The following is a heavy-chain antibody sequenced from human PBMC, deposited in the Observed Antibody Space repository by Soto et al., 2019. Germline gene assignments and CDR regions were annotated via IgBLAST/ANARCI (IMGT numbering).Heavy chain of an antibody. CDR2: IYSGGTT. J-gene: IGHJ4*02. D-gene: IGHD3-10*01. Sequence: EVQLVESGGGWVQPGGSLRLSCAASGFTVSSNYMTWVRQAPGKGLEWVSNIYSGGTTSYEDSVKGRFTISRDNSKNTLFLQMNSLRDDDTAVYYCASGASGNYRWGQGTLVTVSS. CDR3: ASGASGNYR. CDR1: GFTVSSNY. V-gene: IGHV3-66*01.